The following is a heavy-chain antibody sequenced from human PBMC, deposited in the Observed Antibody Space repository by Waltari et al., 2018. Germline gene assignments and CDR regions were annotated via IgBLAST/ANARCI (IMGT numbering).Heavy chain of an antibody. CDR1: GGSISSYY. D-gene: IGHD6-19*01. CDR3: ARLRYSSGWSYFDY. CDR2: IYTSGST. Sequence: QVQLQESGPGLVKPSETLSLTCTVPGGSISSYYWSWIRQPAGKGLEWIGRIYTSGSTNYNPSLKSRVTMSVDTSKNRFSLKLSSVTAADTAVYYCARLRYSSGWSYFDYWGQGTLVTVSS. V-gene: IGHV4-4*07. J-gene: IGHJ4*02.